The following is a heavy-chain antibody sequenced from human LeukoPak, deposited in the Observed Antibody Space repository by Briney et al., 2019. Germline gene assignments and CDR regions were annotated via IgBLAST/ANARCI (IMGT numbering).Heavy chain of an antibody. J-gene: IGHJ3*02. CDR1: GYTFTGYY. D-gene: IGHD3-22*01. V-gene: IGHV1-2*02. CDR3: ARDASSGADAFDI. Sequence: ASVKVSCKASGYTFTGYYMHWGRQGPGQGLEWMGWINPNSGGTNYAQKFQGRVTMTRDTSISTAYMELSRLRSDDTAVYYCARDASSGADAFDIWGQGTMVTVSS. CDR2: INPNSGGT.